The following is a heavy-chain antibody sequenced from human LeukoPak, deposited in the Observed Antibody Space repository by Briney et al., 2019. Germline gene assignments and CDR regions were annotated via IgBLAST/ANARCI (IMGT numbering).Heavy chain of an antibody. CDR1: GGTFSSYA. J-gene: IGHJ4*02. Sequence: SVKVSCAASGGTFSSYAISWVRQAPGQGLEWMGGIIPIFGTANYAQKFQGRVTITADKSTSTAYMELSSLRYEDTAEYYCARGGNWGQQLVRYYFDYWGQGNLVTVSS. CDR2: IIPIFGTA. CDR3: ARGGNWGQQLVRYYFDY. D-gene: IGHD6-13*01. V-gene: IGHV1-69*06.